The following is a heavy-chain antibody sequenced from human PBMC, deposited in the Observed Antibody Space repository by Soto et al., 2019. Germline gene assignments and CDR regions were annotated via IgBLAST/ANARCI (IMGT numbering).Heavy chain of an antibody. CDR3: ARGSYGNYL. CDR2: FYHGGST. CDR1: GGSLGSYF. J-gene: IGHJ4*02. V-gene: IGHV4-59*01. Sequence: SETLSLTCTVSGGSLGSYFWSWIRQPPGQGLEWLGFFYHGGSTDYNPSLKSRVTISGDKSNNQVSLNLRSVTAADTAVYYCARGSYGNYLWGRGTLVTVSS. D-gene: IGHD1-7*01.